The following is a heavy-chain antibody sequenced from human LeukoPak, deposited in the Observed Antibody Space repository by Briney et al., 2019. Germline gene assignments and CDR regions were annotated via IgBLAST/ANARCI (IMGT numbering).Heavy chain of an antibody. CDR1: GFTFGSYT. J-gene: IGHJ4*02. CDR3: ARGITYYYDSSGYYDDY. Sequence: GGSLRLSCAASGFTFGSYTMSWVRQAPGKGLEWVANIKQDGSEKYYVDSVKGRFTISRDNAKNSLYLQMNSLRAEDTAVYYCARGITYYYDSSGYYDDYWGQGTLVTVSS. CDR2: IKQDGSEK. V-gene: IGHV3-7*05. D-gene: IGHD3-22*01.